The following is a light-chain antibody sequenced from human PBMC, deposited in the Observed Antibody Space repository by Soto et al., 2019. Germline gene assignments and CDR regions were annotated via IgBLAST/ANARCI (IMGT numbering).Light chain of an antibody. CDR3: QHRSNWPRLS. CDR1: QSVSSY. V-gene: IGKV3-11*01. J-gene: IGKJ4*01. CDR2: DSS. Sequence: PGERATLSCRASQSVSSYLAWYQQKPGQAPRLLIYDSSNRATGIPARFSGSGSGTDFTLTISSLEPEDFAVYYCQHRSNWPRLSFGGGTKVEIK.